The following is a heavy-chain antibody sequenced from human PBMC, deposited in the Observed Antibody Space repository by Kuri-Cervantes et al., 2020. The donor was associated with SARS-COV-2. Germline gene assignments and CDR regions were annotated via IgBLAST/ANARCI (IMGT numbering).Heavy chain of an antibody. D-gene: IGHD3-9*01. CDR1: GFTFSSYA. Sequence: GGSLRLSCAASGFTFSSYAMSWVRQAPGKGLEWVSAISGSGGSTYYADSVKGRFTISRDNSKNTLYLQMNSLRTEDTALYYCAKSDDILTIDYWGQGTLVTVSS. V-gene: IGHV3-23*01. CDR2: ISGSGGST. CDR3: AKSDDILTIDY. J-gene: IGHJ4*02.